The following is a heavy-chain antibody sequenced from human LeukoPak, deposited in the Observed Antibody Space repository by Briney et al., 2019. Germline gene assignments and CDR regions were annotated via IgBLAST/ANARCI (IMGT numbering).Heavy chain of an antibody. CDR1: GGSISSSSYY. CDR2: IYYSGST. J-gene: IGHJ3*02. D-gene: IGHD4-11*01. V-gene: IGHV4-39*01. Sequence: SETLSLTCTVSGGSISSSSYYWGWISQPPGKGLEWIGSIYYSGSTYYNPSLKSRVTISVDTSKNQFSLKLSSVTAADTAVYYCARLSSRSNDAFDIWGQRTMVTVSS. CDR3: ARLSSRSNDAFDI.